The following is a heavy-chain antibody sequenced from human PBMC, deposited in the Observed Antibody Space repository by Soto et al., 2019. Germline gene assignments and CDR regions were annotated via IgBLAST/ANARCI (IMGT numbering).Heavy chain of an antibody. Sequence: QITLKEAGPTLVKPTQTLTLTCTFSGFSLSTTGEGVFWIRQPPGKAPEWLALVHWNDDKRYSPSLRPKLTIRNDTSRDKVVLSLTILDPVDTGTYYCARRRLGDTTPDYNGLDVWGQGTTVIVSS. CDR3: ARRRLGDTTPDYNGLDV. D-gene: IGHD3-3*01. V-gene: IGHV2-5*01. CDR1: GFSLSTTGEG. CDR2: VHWNDDK. J-gene: IGHJ6*02.